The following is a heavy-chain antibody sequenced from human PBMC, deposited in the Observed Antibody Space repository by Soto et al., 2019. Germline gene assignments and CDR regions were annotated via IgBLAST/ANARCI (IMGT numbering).Heavy chain of an antibody. D-gene: IGHD6-19*01. CDR1: GFTVSSNY. CDR3: ARDNPGRHSSGWYYFDY. J-gene: IGHJ4*02. Sequence: GGSLRLSCAASGFTVSSNYMSWVRQAPGKGLEWVSVIYSGGSTYYADSVKGRFTISRDNSKNTLYLQMNSLRAEDTAVYYCARDNPGRHSSGWYYFDYWGQGTLVTVSS. V-gene: IGHV3-53*01. CDR2: IYSGGST.